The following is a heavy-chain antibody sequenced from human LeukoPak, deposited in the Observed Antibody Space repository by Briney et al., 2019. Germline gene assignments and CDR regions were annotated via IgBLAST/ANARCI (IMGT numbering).Heavy chain of an antibody. CDR1: GFTFSSYA. J-gene: IGHJ3*02. CDR2: ISVSGGST. CDR3: AKGLIPGAFDI. V-gene: IGHV3-23*01. D-gene: IGHD2-21*02. Sequence: PGGSLRLSCAASGFTFSSYAMNWVRQAPGKGLEWVSSISVSGGSTYYADSVKGRFSISRDNSKNTLSLQMNGLRAEDTAVYYCAKGLIPGAFDIWGHGTLVTVSS.